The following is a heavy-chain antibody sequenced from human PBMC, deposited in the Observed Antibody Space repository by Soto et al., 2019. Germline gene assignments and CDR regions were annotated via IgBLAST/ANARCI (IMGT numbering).Heavy chain of an antibody. J-gene: IGHJ4*02. CDR3: ARGFSAGKGSPPDY. D-gene: IGHD3-10*01. V-gene: IGHV4-31*03. Sequence: PSETLSLTCTVSGDSITAGGHYWAWIRQHPEKGLEWLGYIHYSGTTDYNPSLKSRLTVSVDTSKNQFSLSLSSVTAADTAIYYCARGFSAGKGSPPDYWGQGTLVTVSS. CDR2: IHYSGTT. CDR1: GDSITAGGHY.